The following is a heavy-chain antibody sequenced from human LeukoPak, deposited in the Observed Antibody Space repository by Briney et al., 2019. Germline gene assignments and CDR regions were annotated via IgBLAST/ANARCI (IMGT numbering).Heavy chain of an antibody. Sequence: GGSLRLSCAASGFTFSSYAMSRVRQAPGKGLEWVSAISGSGGSTYYADSVKGRFTISRDNSKNTLYLQMNSLGAEDTAVYYCAKALRPGYGDPPDYWGQGTLVTVSS. V-gene: IGHV3-23*01. CDR2: ISGSGGST. J-gene: IGHJ4*02. CDR3: AKALRPGYGDPPDY. D-gene: IGHD4-17*01. CDR1: GFTFSSYA.